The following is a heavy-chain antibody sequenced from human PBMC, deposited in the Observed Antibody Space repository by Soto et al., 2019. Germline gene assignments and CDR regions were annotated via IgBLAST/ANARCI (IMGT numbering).Heavy chain of an antibody. V-gene: IGHV1-3*01. CDR3: ARSSGWYALDI. J-gene: IGHJ3*02. D-gene: IGHD6-19*01. CDR2: VNGGDGNT. Sequence: GPVKVSCKASGYTFSSFAIHWVRQAPGQRLEWMGWVNGGDGNTKYSQKFQGRVTLTRDTSATTAYMELSSLRSEDTAVYYCARSSGWYALDIWGQGTMVTVSS. CDR1: GYTFSSFA.